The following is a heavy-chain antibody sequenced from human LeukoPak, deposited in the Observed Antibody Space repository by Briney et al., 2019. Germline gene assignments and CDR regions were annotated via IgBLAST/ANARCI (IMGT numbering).Heavy chain of an antibody. CDR2: IYTSGST. Sequence: SETLSLTCTVSGGSISSYYWSWIRQPAGKGLEWIGRIYTSGSTNYNPSLKSRVTISVDTSKNQFSLKLSSVTAADTAVYYCAREKKRGYSYGGDAFDIWGQGTMVTVSS. J-gene: IGHJ3*02. CDR3: AREKKRGYSYGGDAFDI. D-gene: IGHD5-18*01. CDR1: GGSISSYY. V-gene: IGHV4-4*07.